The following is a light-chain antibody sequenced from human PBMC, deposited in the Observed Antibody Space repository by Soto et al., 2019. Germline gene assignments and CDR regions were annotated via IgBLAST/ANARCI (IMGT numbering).Light chain of an antibody. Sequence: QSALTQPASVSGSPGQSITISCTGTSSDVGGYNDVSWYQQHPGKAPKLMICDVSNRPSGISNRFSGSKSGNTASLTISGLQAEDEADYYCSSYTSSSTLVFGTGTKLTVL. CDR1: SSDVGGYND. CDR2: DVS. V-gene: IGLV2-14*01. J-gene: IGLJ1*01. CDR3: SSYTSSSTLV.